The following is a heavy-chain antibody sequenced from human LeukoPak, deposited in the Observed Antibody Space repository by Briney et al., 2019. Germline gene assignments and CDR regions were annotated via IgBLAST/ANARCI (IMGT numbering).Heavy chain of an antibody. CDR2: ISASGDGT. D-gene: IGHD3-3*01. CDR3: AKGGWSGSPLNWFDP. CDR1: GFTFSTYG. J-gene: IGHJ5*02. Sequence: GGSLRLSCAASGFTFSTYGMKWVRRAPGKGLEWVSGISASGDGTYYADSVKGRFTISRDNSKNTLYLQMNGLRADDTAVYYCAKGGWSGSPLNWFDPWAREPRSPSPQ. V-gene: IGHV3-23*01.